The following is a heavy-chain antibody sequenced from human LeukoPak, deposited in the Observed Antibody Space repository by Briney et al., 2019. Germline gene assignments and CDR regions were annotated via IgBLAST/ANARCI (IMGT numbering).Heavy chain of an antibody. V-gene: IGHV1-69*06. Sequence: SVKVSCKASGGTFSSYAISWVRQAPGQGLEWMGGIIPIFGTANYAQKFQGRVTITADKSTSTAYMELSSLRSEDTAVYYCASVECSSWYNGAFDIWGQGTMVTVSS. CDR3: ASVECSSWYNGAFDI. D-gene: IGHD6-13*01. CDR2: IIPIFGTA. CDR1: GGTFSSYA. J-gene: IGHJ3*02.